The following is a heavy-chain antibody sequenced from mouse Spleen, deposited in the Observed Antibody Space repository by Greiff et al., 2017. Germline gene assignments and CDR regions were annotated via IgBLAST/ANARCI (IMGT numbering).Heavy chain of an antibody. V-gene: IGHV1-69*02. CDR3: ASRYGSSPED. Sequence: QVQPQQPGAELVKPGASVKLSCKASGYTFTSSWMHWVKQRPGQGLEWIGEIDPSDSYTNYNQKFKCKATLTVDTSSSTAYMQLSSLTSKDPAVYYCASRYGSSPEDWGQGTTLTGSA. CDR1: GYTFTSSW. D-gene: IGHD1-1*01. J-gene: IGHJ2*01. CDR2: IDPSDSYT.